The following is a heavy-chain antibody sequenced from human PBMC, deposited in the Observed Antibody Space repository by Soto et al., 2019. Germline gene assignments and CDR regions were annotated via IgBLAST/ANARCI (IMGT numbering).Heavy chain of an antibody. CDR3: ARHLLGAGYFDY. CDR1: GGSFSGYY. D-gene: IGHD6-25*01. J-gene: IGHJ4*02. CDR2: IYYSGST. V-gene: IGHV4-59*08. Sequence: SETLSLTCAVYGGSFSGYYWSWIRQPPGKGLEWIGDIYYSGSTNYNPSLKSRVTISVDTSNNQFSLTLSSVTAADTAVYYCARHLLGAGYFDYWGQGTLVTVSS.